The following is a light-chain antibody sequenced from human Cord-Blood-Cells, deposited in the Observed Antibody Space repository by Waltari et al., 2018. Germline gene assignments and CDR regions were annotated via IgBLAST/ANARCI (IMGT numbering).Light chain of an antibody. V-gene: IGLV2-14*01. CDR3: SSYTSSSTLV. J-gene: IGLJ1*01. CDR1: SSDVGGYNY. CDR2: EVS. Sequence: QSALTQPASVSGSPGQSITISCTGPSSDVGGYNYGSRYQQHPGKAPNLMIYEVSNRPSGVSNRFSGSKSGNTASLTISGLQAEDEADYYCSSYTSSSTLVFGTGTKVTVL.